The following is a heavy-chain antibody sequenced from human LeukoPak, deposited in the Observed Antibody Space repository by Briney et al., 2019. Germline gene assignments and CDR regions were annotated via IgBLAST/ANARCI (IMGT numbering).Heavy chain of an antibody. V-gene: IGHV4-59*01. CDR1: GASIGSYY. CDR3: ARVGRWNDLEY. CDR2: IYYSGST. D-gene: IGHD1-1*01. Sequence: SETLSLTCSVSGASIGSYYWSWIRQPPGKGLECIGYIYYSGSTNYNPSLKSRVTILVDTSNNQFSLKLNSVTAADTAVYYCARVGRWNDLEYWGQGTLVTVSS. J-gene: IGHJ4*02.